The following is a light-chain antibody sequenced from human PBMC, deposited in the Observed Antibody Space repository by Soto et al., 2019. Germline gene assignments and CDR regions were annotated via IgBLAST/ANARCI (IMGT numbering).Light chain of an antibody. CDR2: GAS. Sequence: DIPMTQSPSSLSASVGDRVTISCRASQDIRLYLAWFQQKAGEAPKPLIYGASSLQSGVPSRFSGSGSGTDFTLTIASLRPEDFATYFCQQYYIYPHTFGQGTHLEIK. CDR3: QQYYIYPHT. CDR1: QDIRLY. V-gene: IGKV1-16*01. J-gene: IGKJ2*01.